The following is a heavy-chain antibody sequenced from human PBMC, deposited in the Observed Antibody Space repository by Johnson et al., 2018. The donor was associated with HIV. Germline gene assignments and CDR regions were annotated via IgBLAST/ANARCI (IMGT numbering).Heavy chain of an antibody. V-gene: IGHV3-33*01. CDR2: IWYDGNNK. Sequence: QVRLVESGGGVVQPRGSLRLSCAASGFTFSSYGMHWVRQAPGKGLQWVAAIWYDGNNKYYADSVKGRFTVSRDNSRNTLYLQMNSLRAEDTAVYYCARDIIAVAGYDAFDIWGQGTMVTVSS. J-gene: IGHJ3*02. CDR3: ARDIIAVAGYDAFDI. CDR1: GFTFSSYG. D-gene: IGHD6-19*01.